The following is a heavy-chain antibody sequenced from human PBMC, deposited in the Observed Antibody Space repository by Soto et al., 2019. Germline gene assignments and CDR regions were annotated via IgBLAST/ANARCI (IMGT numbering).Heavy chain of an antibody. J-gene: IGHJ6*02. CDR3: ARMGDVPYYYYGMDV. CDR2: INGYNGNT. Sequence: QVQLVQSGAEVKKPGASVKVSCKASGYTFTSDGISWVRQAPGQGLEWMGWINGYNGNTNHAQKPQGRVTMSTDTSTSTAYMELRSLRSDDSAVYYCARMGDVPYYYYGMDVWGQGTTVTVSS. V-gene: IGHV1-18*01. D-gene: IGHD3-16*01. CDR1: GYTFTSDG.